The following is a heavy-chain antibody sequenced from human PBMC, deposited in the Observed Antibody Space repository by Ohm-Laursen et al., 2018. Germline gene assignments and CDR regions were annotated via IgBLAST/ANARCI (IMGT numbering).Heavy chain of an antibody. CDR1: GFTFSSYW. D-gene: IGHD2-15*01. V-gene: IGHV3-15*01. CDR2: IKSKTDGGTT. J-gene: IGHJ4*02. Sequence: PRLSCAASGFTFSSYWMSWVRQAPGKGLEWVGRIKSKTDGGTTDYAAPVKGRFTISRDDSKNTLYLQMNSLKTEDTAVYYCTTDILGYCSGGSRYTREFDYWGQGTLVTVSS. CDR3: TTDILGYCSGGSRYTREFDY.